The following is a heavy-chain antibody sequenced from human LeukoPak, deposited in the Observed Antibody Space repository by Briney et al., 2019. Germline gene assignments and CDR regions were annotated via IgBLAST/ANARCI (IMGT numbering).Heavy chain of an antibody. CDR3: ARAASSSWTDFAS. V-gene: IGHV3-11*01. J-gene: IGHJ4*02. CDR1: GFTFSDYY. CDR2: ISSSGSTI. D-gene: IGHD6-13*01. Sequence: GGSLRLSCAASGFTFSDYYMSWIRQAPGKGLEGVSYISSSGSTIYYADSVKGRFTISRDNAKNSLYLQMNSLRAEDTAVCYCARAASSSWTDFASWGQGTLVTVSS.